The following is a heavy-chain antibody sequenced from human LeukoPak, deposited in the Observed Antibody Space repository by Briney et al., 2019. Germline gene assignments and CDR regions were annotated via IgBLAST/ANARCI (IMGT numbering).Heavy chain of an antibody. J-gene: IGHJ4*02. Sequence: SETLSLTCTVSGGSISSYYWSWIRQPPGKGLEWIGYIYYSGSTNYNPSLKSRVTISVDTSKNQFSLKLSSVTAADTAVYYCARESGSYGYFDYWGQGTLVTVSS. V-gene: IGHV4-59*01. D-gene: IGHD1-26*01. CDR3: ARESGSYGYFDY. CDR2: IYYSGST. CDR1: GGSISSYY.